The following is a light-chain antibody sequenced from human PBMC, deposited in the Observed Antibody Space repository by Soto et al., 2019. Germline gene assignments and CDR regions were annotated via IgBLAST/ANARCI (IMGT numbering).Light chain of an antibody. CDR3: FSYTSSFTHV. CDR1: SSDVGGYNY. J-gene: IGLJ1*01. CDR2: DVS. V-gene: IGLV2-14*01. Sequence: QSVLTQPASVSGSPGQSITISCTGTSSDVGGYNYVSCYQQHPGKAPKLMIYDVSNRPSGVSSRFSGSKSVNTASLTISGLQAYDEADYYCFSYTSSFTHVFGTGTKLNVL.